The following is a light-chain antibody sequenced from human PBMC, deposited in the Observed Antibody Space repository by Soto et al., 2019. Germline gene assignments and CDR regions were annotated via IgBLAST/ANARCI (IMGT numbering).Light chain of an antibody. V-gene: IGKV3-15*01. CDR2: AAS. J-gene: IGKJ1*01. CDR3: QQYKEWPPWT. CDR1: QSVINN. Sequence: EIVMTQSPATLSVSPWERAALSCSASQSVINNLAWYQQKPGQAPRLLIYAASARATGIPARFSGSGSGTEFTLTISSLQSEDFAIYYCQQYKEWPPWTFGQGTK.